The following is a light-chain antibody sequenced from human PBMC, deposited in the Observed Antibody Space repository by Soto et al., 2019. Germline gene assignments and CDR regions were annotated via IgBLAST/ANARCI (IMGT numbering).Light chain of an antibody. Sequence: EIVLTQSPGTRSLSPGERATLSCRASQSVSSSYLAWYQQKPGQAPRLLIYGASSRATGIPDRFSGSGSGTHFTLTISRLEPEDFAVYYCRQYDSSPITFGQGTRLEIK. V-gene: IGKV3-20*01. CDR1: QSVSSSY. CDR3: RQYDSSPIT. CDR2: GAS. J-gene: IGKJ5*01.